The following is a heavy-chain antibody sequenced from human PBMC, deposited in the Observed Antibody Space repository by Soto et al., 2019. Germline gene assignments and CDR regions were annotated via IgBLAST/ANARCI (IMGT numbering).Heavy chain of an antibody. J-gene: IGHJ3*02. Sequence: QVQLQESGPGLVKPSGTLSLTCAVSSGSISSSNWWSWVRQPPGKGLEWIGEIYHSGSTNYNPSLKSRVTISVDKPKNQFSLKLSSVTAADTAVYYCARDRGYCSSTSCYGAFDIWGQGTMVTVSS. CDR3: ARDRGYCSSTSCYGAFDI. CDR1: SGSISSSNW. CDR2: IYHSGST. D-gene: IGHD2-2*01. V-gene: IGHV4-4*02.